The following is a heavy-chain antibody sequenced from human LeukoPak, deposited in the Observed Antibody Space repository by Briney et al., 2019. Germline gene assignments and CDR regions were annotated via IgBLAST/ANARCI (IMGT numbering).Heavy chain of an antibody. CDR2: INWNGVST. CDR3: ARDGCYDFWSGSSSYFDC. Sequence: PGGSLRLSCAASGFTFNTYNMSWVRQAPGKGLEWVSGINWNGVSTRYADSVKGRFTISRDNAKNSLYLRMNSLRAEDTALYYCARDGCYDFWSGSSSYFDCWGQGTLVTVSS. J-gene: IGHJ4*02. CDR1: GFTFNTYN. D-gene: IGHD3-3*01. V-gene: IGHV3-20*04.